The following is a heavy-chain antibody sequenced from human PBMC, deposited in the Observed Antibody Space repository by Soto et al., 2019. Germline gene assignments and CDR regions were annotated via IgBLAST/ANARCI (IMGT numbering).Heavy chain of an antibody. J-gene: IGHJ4*02. D-gene: IGHD2-2*01. Sequence: GGSLRLSCAASGFTFSSYGMHWVRQAPGKGLEWVAVIWYDGSNKYYADSVKGRFTISRDNSKNTLYLQMNSLRAEDTAVYYCARVEGIVVVPAALDYWGQGTLVTVSS. CDR1: GFTFSSYG. V-gene: IGHV3-33*01. CDR3: ARVEGIVVVPAALDY. CDR2: IWYDGSNK.